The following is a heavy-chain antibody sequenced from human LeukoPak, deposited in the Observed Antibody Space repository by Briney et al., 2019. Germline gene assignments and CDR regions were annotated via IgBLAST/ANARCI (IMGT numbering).Heavy chain of an antibody. J-gene: IGHJ4*02. D-gene: IGHD3-10*01. CDR2: ISYDGSNK. CDR3: ARDTMVREVYYFDY. CDR1: GFTFSSYA. Sequence: GRSLRLSCAASGFTFSSYAMHWVRQAPGKGLEWVAVISYDGSNKYYADSVKGRFTISRDNSKNTLYLQMNSLRAEDTAVYYCARDTMVREVYYFDYWGQGTLVTVSS. V-gene: IGHV3-30-3*01.